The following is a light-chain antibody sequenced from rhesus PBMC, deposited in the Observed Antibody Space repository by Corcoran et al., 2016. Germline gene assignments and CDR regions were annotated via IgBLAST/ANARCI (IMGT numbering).Light chain of an antibody. Sequence: DVVMTQSPLALPITPGQPASISCRSSQSLVHSNGNTYLSWFQQKPGQPPRLLFYKASNRYSGVPDRFSGSGAGTDFTLKISRVGAEDVGVYYCMQYTHIPYSFGQGTKVEIK. CDR3: MQYTHIPYS. CDR2: KAS. CDR1: QSLVHSNGNTY. V-gene: IGKV2-65*01. J-gene: IGKJ2*01.